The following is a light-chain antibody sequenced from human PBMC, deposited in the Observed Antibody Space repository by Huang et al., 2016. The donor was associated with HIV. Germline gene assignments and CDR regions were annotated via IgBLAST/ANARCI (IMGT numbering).Light chain of an antibody. V-gene: IGKV1-33*01. J-gene: IGKJ1*01. CDR2: AAS. CDR3: QQYDNLPWT. CDR1: QDISTY. Sequence: DIQMTQSPSSLLASVGDRVTITCQASQDISTYLNWYQQKPGNAPKVLIYAASNLETGVPSRFSGSGSGTDFTFTISSLQPGDIATYYCQQYDNLPWTFGQGTKVEIK.